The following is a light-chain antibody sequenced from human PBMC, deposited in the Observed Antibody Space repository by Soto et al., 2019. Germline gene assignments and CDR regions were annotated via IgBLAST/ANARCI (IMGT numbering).Light chain of an antibody. J-gene: IGKJ1*01. V-gene: IGKV3-15*01. Sequence: EIVMTQSPATLSVSPGERATLSCRASQSISSKLAWYQQKPGQGPRLLIYDASTRATGIPARFSGSGSGTDFTLTISGLQSEDFAVYYCQQYNNWLRWTFGQGTKVEIK. CDR2: DAS. CDR1: QSISSK. CDR3: QQYNNWLRWT.